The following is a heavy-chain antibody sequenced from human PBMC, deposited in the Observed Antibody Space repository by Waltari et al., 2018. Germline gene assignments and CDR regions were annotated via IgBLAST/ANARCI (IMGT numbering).Heavy chain of an antibody. D-gene: IGHD1-26*01. CDR2: ISSNGGST. J-gene: IGHJ4*02. V-gene: IGHV3-64*01. Sequence: EVQLVESGGGLVQPGGSLRLSCAASGFTFSRYAMHWVRQAPGKGLEYVSAISSNGGSTYYANSVKGRFTISRDNSKNTLYLQMGSLRAEDMAVYYCARDCPYIVGACFDYWGQGTLVTVSS. CDR1: GFTFSRYA. CDR3: ARDCPYIVGACFDY.